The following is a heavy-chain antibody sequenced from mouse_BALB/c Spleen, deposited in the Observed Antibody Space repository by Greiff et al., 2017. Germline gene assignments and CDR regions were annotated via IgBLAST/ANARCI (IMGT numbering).Heavy chain of an antibody. CDR2: INSNGGST. V-gene: IGHV5-6-2*01. Sequence: DVHLVESGGGLVKLGGSLKLSCAASGFTFSSYYMSWVRQTPEKRLELVAAINSNGGSTYYPDTVKGRFTISRDNAKNTLYLQMSSLKSEDTALYYCARSTMITSYWYFDVWGAGTTVTVSS. D-gene: IGHD2-4*01. CDR1: GFTFSSYY. J-gene: IGHJ1*01. CDR3: ARSTMITSYWYFDV.